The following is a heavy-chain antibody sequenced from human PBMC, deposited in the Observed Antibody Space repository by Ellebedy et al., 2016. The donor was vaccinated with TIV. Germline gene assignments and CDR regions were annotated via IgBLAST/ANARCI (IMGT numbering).Heavy chain of an antibody. J-gene: IGHJ3*02. Sequence: SETLSLTXTVSGGSISSGGYSWSWIRRPPGKGLEWIGYIYHSGSTYYNPSLKSRVTISVDRSKNQFSLKLSSVTAADTAVYYCAKLRGAFDIWGQGTMVTVSS. V-gene: IGHV4-30-2*01. CDR1: GGSISSGGYS. CDR3: AKLRGAFDI. D-gene: IGHD4-23*01. CDR2: IYHSGST.